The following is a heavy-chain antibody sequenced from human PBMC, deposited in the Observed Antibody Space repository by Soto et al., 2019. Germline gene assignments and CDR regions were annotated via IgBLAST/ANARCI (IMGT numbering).Heavy chain of an antibody. Sequence: QITLNESGPTVVRPTETLNLTCRFSGFSLTTSGVGVGWIRQSPGKAPEWLALIYWDDDQRYSASLKSRLTITKDTSKNQVVLTVSDLDPTDTATYYCAHRVLRTVFGLVTTTANDFDLWGQGTPVAVSS. V-gene: IGHV2-5*02. J-gene: IGHJ4*02. D-gene: IGHD3-3*01. CDR3: AHRVLRTVFGLVTTTANDFDL. CDR2: IYWDDDQ. CDR1: GFSLTTSGVG.